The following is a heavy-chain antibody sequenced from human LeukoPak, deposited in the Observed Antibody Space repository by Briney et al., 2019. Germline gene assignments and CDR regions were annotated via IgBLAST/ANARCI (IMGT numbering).Heavy chain of an antibody. J-gene: IGHJ5*02. CDR2: MNPNSGNT. V-gene: IGHV1-8*01. CDR1: VYTFTSYD. Sequence: ASVKVSCKASVYTFTSYDINWVRQATGQGLEWMGWMNPNSGNTGYAQKFQGRVTMTRDTSTSTVYMELSSLRSEDTAAYYCARDEPGIAVAGIGVSWGQGTLVTVSS. CDR3: ARDEPGIAVAGIGVS. D-gene: IGHD6-19*01.